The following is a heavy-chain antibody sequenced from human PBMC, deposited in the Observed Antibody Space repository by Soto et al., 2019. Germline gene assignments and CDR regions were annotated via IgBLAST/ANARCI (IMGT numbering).Heavy chain of an antibody. D-gene: IGHD3-16*01. J-gene: IGHJ3*02. CDR1: GFTVSSNY. Sequence: LRLSCAASGFTVSSNYMSWVRQAPGKGLEWVSVIYSSGNSYSADSVKGRFTVSRDNFRNTVYLQMNSLRAEDTAVYYCTRGETFDIWGQGTMVTVSS. CDR2: IYSSGNS. V-gene: IGHV3-53*01. CDR3: TRGETFDI.